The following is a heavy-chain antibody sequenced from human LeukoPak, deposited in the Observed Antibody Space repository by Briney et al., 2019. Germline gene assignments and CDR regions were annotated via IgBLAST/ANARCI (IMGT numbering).Heavy chain of an antibody. V-gene: IGHV4-39*07. Sequence: SSETLSLTCTVSGGSISSSSYYWGWIRQPPGKGLEWIGSIYYSGSTYYNPSLKSRVTISVDMSKNQFSLKLSSVTAADTAVYYCARVPYYYDSSGYYPLYYFDYWGQGTLVTVSS. CDR1: GGSISSSSYY. J-gene: IGHJ4*02. CDR2: IYYSGST. D-gene: IGHD3-22*01. CDR3: ARVPYYYDSSGYYPLYYFDY.